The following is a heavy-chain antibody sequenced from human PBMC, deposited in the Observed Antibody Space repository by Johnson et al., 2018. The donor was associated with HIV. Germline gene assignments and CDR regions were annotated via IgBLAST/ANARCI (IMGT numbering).Heavy chain of an antibody. CDR3: AKDHQRWCELPRHYDAFDI. V-gene: IGHV3-23*04. J-gene: IGHJ3*02. Sequence: VQLVESGGGLVQPGGSLRLSCAASGFTFSSYAMSWVRQAPGKGLEWVSAISGSGGSTYYADSVKGRFTISRDNSKNTLYLQMNSLRAEDTAVYYCAKDHQRWCELPRHYDAFDIWGQGTMVTVSS. CDR2: ISGSGGST. D-gene: IGHD1-26*01. CDR1: GFTFSSYA.